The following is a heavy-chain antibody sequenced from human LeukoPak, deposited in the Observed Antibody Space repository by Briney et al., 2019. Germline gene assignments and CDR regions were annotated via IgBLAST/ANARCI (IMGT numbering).Heavy chain of an antibody. J-gene: IGHJ1*01. CDR2: ISSAGGTI. D-gene: IGHD3-10*01. V-gene: IGHV3-48*03. Sequence: GGSLRLSCAASGFTFRSYEMNWVRQAQGKGLEWVSYISSAGGTIYYADSVKGRFTISRDNAKNSLYLQMNSLRVEDTAVYYCAGEEDLRELRGGREFFQYWGQGTLVTVSS. CDR3: AGEEDLRELRGGREFFQY. CDR1: GFTFRSYE.